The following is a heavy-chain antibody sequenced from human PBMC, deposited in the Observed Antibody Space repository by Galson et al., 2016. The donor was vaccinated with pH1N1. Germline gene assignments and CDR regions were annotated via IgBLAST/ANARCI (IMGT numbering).Heavy chain of an antibody. J-gene: IGHJ4*02. V-gene: IGHV2-5*02. CDR3: AHRRRGSGTPGVYDY. CDR1: GFSLTNSGVA. CDR2: FYWDGDQ. Sequence: PALVKPTQTLTLTCPFSGFSLTNSGVAVGWIRQPPGKALEWLALFYWDGDQRSSPSLKSRLTITKDTSKNQVVLTMTNVDPVDTATYYCAHRRRGSGTPGVYDYWGQGTLVTVSS. D-gene: IGHD3-10*01.